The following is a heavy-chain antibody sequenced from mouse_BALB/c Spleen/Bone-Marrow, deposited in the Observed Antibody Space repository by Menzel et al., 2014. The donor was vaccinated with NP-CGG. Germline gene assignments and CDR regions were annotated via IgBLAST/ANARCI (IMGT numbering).Heavy chain of an antibody. CDR1: GFTFSSFG. V-gene: IGHV5-17*02. CDR2: ISSGSSTI. CDR3: ARSTMFTTGYYYAMDY. J-gene: IGHJ4*01. Sequence: EVNLVESGGGLVQPGGSRKVSCAASGFTFSSFGMHWVRQAPEKGLEWVAYISSGSSTIYYADTVKGRFTISRDNPKNTLFLQMTSLRSEDTAMYYCARSTMFTTGYYYAMDYWGQGTSVTVSS. D-gene: IGHD2-2*01.